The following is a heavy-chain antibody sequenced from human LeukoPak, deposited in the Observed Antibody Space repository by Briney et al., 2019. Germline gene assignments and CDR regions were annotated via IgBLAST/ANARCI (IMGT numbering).Heavy chain of an antibody. CDR2: LNPNSGGT. CDR3: ARGDVVATNYHDY. CDR1: GYIFTDYY. J-gene: IGHJ4*02. D-gene: IGHD5-12*01. Sequence: ASVKVSCKASGYIFTDYYVHWVRQAPGQGLEWMGWLNPNSGGTNYAQKLQGRVTMTRDTSINTAYMELSRLRSDDTVLYYCARGDVVATNYHDYWGQGPLVTVSS. V-gene: IGHV1-2*02.